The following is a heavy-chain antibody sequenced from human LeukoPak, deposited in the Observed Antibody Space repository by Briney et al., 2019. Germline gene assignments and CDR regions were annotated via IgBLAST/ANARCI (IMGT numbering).Heavy chain of an antibody. Sequence: ASVKVSCKASGYTFTDYYMHWVRQAPGQGLEWMGWINPNSGGTNYAQKFQGRVTMTRDTSISTAYMELSRLRPDDTAVYYCATVHHRYYDFWSGYYTTNYWGQEPWSPSPQ. CDR2: INPNSGGT. J-gene: IGHJ4*01. CDR1: GYTFTDYY. CDR3: ATVHHRYYDFWSGYYTTNY. D-gene: IGHD3-3*01. V-gene: IGHV1-2*02.